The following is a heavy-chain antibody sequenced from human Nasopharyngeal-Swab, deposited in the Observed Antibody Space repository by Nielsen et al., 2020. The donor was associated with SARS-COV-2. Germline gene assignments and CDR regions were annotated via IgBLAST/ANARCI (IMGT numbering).Heavy chain of an antibody. D-gene: IGHD2-15*01. V-gene: IGHV3-23*01. CDR2: ISGADDST. Sequence: GESLKISCSASGFIFKNYAMNWVRQAPGRGLEWVSAISGADDSTKYADSVKGRFTISRDNSKNTLDLQMNSLRAGDTAVYYCARERTDCSGGSCYSYGMDVWGQGTTVTVSS. J-gene: IGHJ6*02. CDR1: GFIFKNYA. CDR3: ARERTDCSGGSCYSYGMDV.